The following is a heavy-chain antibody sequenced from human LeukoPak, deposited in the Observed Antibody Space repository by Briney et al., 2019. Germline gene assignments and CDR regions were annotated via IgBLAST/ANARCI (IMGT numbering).Heavy chain of an antibody. Sequence: GGSLRLSCAASGFTFSSYAMSWVRQAPGKGLEWVSAISGSGGSTYYADSVKGRFTISRDNSKNTLYLQMNSLRAEDTAVYYCAKQAYDSSGYYTQSFDYWGQGTLVTVPS. CDR2: ISGSGGST. CDR1: GFTFSSYA. CDR3: AKQAYDSSGYYTQSFDY. V-gene: IGHV3-23*01. D-gene: IGHD3-22*01. J-gene: IGHJ4*02.